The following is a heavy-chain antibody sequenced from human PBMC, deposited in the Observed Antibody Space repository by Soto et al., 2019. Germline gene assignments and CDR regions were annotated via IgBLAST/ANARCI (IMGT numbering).Heavy chain of an antibody. D-gene: IGHD6-19*01. V-gene: IGHV3-30*18. J-gene: IGHJ4*02. CDR2: ISYDGSNK. CDR3: AKGTDIYSSGWYYFDY. CDR1: GFTFSSYG. Sequence: GGSLRLSCAASGFTFSSYGMHWVRQAPGKGLEWVAVISYDGSNKYYADSVKGRFTISRDNSKNTLYLQKNSLSAEDTAVYYCAKGTDIYSSGWYYFDYWGQGTLVTVSS.